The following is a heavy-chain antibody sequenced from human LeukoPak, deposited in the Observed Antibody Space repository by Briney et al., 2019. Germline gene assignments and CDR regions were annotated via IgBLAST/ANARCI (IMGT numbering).Heavy chain of an antibody. CDR3: ARGLWDIVDY. J-gene: IGHJ4*02. V-gene: IGHV3-48*03. CDR2: ISTSGNTI. CDR1: GFTFSSYE. D-gene: IGHD2-15*01. Sequence: PGGSLRLSCAASGFTFSSYEMNWVRQAPGKGLEWISYISTSGNTIYYADSVKGRFTVSRDNAKNSLYLQVNSPRAEDTAVYYCARGLWDIVDYWGQGTLVTVSS.